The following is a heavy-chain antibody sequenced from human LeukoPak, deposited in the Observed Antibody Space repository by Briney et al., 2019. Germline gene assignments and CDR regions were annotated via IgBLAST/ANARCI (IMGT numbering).Heavy chain of an antibody. V-gene: IGHV3-74*01. CDR1: GFDFSSNW. CDR2: IKGDGIST. Sequence: GGSLRLSCAASGFDFSSNWMHWVRHAPGQGLVWVSRIKGDGISTNYADSVKGRFTISRDNSKNTLYLQMNSLRAEDTAVYYCAKDWYYDSSGYAWGQGTLVTVSS. J-gene: IGHJ5*02. CDR3: AKDWYYDSSGYA. D-gene: IGHD3-22*01.